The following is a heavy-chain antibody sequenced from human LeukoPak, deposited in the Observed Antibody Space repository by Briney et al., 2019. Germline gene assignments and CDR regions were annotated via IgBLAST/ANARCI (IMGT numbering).Heavy chain of an antibody. CDR3: ARGQQPPNIYFFDH. CDR2: ISVHNGNT. CDR1: GYTFTSYG. V-gene: IGHV1-18*01. J-gene: IGHJ4*02. Sequence: GASVKVSCKASGYTFTSYGLSWVRQAPGQGLEWMGWISVHNGNTKYALKLQGRVTMTTDTSTSTAYMELRSLGSDDTAVYYCARGQQPPNIYFFDHWGQGTLVTVSS. D-gene: IGHD6-13*01.